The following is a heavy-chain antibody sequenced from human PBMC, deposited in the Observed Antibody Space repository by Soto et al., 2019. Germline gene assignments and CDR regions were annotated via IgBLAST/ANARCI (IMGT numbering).Heavy chain of an antibody. J-gene: IGHJ3*01. CDR2: IISDGSSI. CDR1: GFTFNNNR. D-gene: IGHD2-15*01. V-gene: IGHV3-74*01. CDR3: ARGDQGGSDL. Sequence: EVQLVESEGGLVQRGGSLRLSCAASGFTFNNNRMHWVRQAPGQGLVWVSHIISDGSSITYADSVKGRFTISRDNAKNTLYLQLMSLLAEDTAVYYCARGDQGGSDLWGQGTTVTVSS.